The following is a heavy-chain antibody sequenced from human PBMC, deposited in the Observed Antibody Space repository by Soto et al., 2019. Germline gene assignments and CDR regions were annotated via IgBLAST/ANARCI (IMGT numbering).Heavy chain of an antibody. J-gene: IGHJ3*01. CDR3: AKKGLGSLATYCTTGDCHYAFDV. CDR2: ISGGGDGT. Sequence: EVHLLESGGGLVRPGGSLRLSCAASGFTFYNYAMNWVRQAPGKGLEWVSTISGGGDGTYYADSVKGRFTISRDNSRNTVYLQTISLRAEDTAVYYCAKKGLGSLATYCTTGDCHYAFDVWGQGTLVTVSS. V-gene: IGHV3-23*01. D-gene: IGHD2-8*01. CDR1: GFTFYNYA.